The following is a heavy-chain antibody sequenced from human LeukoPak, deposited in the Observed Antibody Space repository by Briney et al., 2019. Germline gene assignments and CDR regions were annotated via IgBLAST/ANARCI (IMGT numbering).Heavy chain of an antibody. D-gene: IGHD3-22*01. CDR2: IIPILGIA. J-gene: IGHJ4*02. CDR3: ARGKYYYDSTLGY. CDR1: GGTFISYT. Sequence: SVKVSCKASGGTFISYTVSWVRQAPGQGLEWMGRIIPILGIANYAQKFQGRVTITRNTSISTAYMELSSLRSEDTAVYYCARGKYYYDSTLGYWGQGTLVTVSS. V-gene: IGHV1-69*02.